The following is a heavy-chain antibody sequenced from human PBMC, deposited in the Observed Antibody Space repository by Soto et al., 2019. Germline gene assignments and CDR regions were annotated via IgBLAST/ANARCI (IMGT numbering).Heavy chain of an antibody. J-gene: IGHJ4*02. D-gene: IGHD2-8*01. V-gene: IGHV6-1*01. CDR3: ARDRGWGYCTNGVCHEHFDY. Sequence: SQTLSLTCAISGDSVSSNSAAWNWIRQSPSRGLEWLGRTYYRSKWYNDYAVSVKSRITINPDTSKNQFSLQLNSVTPEDTAVYYCARDRGWGYCTNGVCHEHFDYWGQGTLVTVSS. CDR2: TYYRSKWYN. CDR1: GDSVSSNSAA.